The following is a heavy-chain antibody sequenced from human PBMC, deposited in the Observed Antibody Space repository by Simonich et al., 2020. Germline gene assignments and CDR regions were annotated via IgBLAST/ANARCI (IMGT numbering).Heavy chain of an antibody. CDR3: ARPLGIVWAFDI. J-gene: IGHJ3*02. CDR2: INHSEST. V-gene: IGHV4-34*01. CDR1: GGSFSGYY. D-gene: IGHD3-16*01. Sequence: QVQLQQWGAGLLKPSETLSLTCAVYGGSFSGYYWSWIRQPPGKGLEWIGEINHSESTNCNPALKSRVTISVDTSKNQFSLKLSSGTAADTAVYYCARPLGIVWAFDIWGQGTMVTVSS.